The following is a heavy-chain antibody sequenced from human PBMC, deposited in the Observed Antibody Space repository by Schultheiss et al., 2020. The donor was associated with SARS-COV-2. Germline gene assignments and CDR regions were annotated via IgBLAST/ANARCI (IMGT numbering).Heavy chain of an antibody. Sequence: GGSLRLSCAPSGFTFAGYALRWVRQAPGKGLEWVANIKQDGSEKHYVDSVKGRFTISRVNSKNEVYLQMNGLRVEDTAVYYCAKDSAGDNWGRGTKVTVSS. V-gene: IGHV3-7*04. J-gene: IGHJ3*02. D-gene: IGHD3-10*01. CDR2: IKQDGSEK. CDR1: GFTFAGYA. CDR3: AKDSAGDN.